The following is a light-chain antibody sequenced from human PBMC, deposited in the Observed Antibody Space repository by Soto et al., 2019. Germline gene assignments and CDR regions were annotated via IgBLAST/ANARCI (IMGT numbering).Light chain of an antibody. CDR3: QHYNSFPWT. CDR1: QSINNW. Sequence: DIPMTQSPSTLSSSVGDRVTITCRASQSINNWLAWYQQKPGKAPKLLIYDASSLQGGVPSRFSGSGSGTDFTLTISSLQPDDFATYYCQHYNSFPWTFGQGTKVEIK. V-gene: IGKV1-5*01. J-gene: IGKJ1*01. CDR2: DAS.